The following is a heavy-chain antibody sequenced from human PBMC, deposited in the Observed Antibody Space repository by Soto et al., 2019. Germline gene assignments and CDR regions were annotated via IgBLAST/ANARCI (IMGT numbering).Heavy chain of an antibody. CDR2: ISAYNGNT. CDR1: GYTFTSYG. D-gene: IGHD3-22*01. CDR3: ARERRYYDSGGYFFVSGIPADDAFYI. V-gene: IGHV1-18*01. Sequence: GASVKVSCKASGYTFTSYGIIWVRQAPGQGLEWMGWISAYNGNTNYAQKLQGRVTMTTDTSTSTAYMELRSLRSDDTAVYYCARERRYYDSGGYFFVSGIPADDAFYIWGQGTMVTVSS. J-gene: IGHJ3*02.